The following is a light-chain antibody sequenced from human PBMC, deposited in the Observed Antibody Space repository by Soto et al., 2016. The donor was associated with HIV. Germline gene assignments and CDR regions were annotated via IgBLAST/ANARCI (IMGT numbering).Light chain of an antibody. J-gene: IGKJ1*01. CDR1: QSITDY. V-gene: IGKV1-27*01. Sequence: DIQMTQSPSSLSASVGDRVTITCRTSQSITDYLNWYQQKPGRAPKLLIYAASSLQSGVPSRFSGSGSGTHFTLTINGLQPEDVATYYCQKYDSAPWTFGQGTTVDLK. CDR3: QKYDSAPWT. CDR2: AAS.